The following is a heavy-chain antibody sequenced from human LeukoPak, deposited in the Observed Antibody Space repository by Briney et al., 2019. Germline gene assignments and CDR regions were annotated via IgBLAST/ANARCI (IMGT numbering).Heavy chain of an antibody. Sequence: PSQTLSLTCTVSGGSISSGGYYWSWIRQHPGKGLEWIGYIYYSGSTNYNPSLKSRVTISVDTSKNQFSLKLSSVTAADTAVYYCARQKGRWTYYYDSSGYYLDYWGQGTLVTVSS. CDR1: GGSISSGGYY. V-gene: IGHV4-61*08. CDR2: IYYSGST. J-gene: IGHJ4*02. D-gene: IGHD3-22*01. CDR3: ARQKGRWTYYYDSSGYYLDY.